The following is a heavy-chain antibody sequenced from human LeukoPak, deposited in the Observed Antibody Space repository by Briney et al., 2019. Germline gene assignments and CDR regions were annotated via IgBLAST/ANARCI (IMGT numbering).Heavy chain of an antibody. CDR2: IHYSGRST. CDR1: GGSIRSSSYY. CDR3: ARRREEMAAITEGNWFDP. V-gene: IGHV4-39*01. Sequence: SETLSLTCTVSGGSIRSSSYYWGWIRQPPGKGLEWIGSIHYSGRSTYYNPSLKSRVTISVDTSKNQISLKLSSVTAADTAVYFCARRREEMAAITEGNWFDPWGQGNLVTVSS. J-gene: IGHJ5*02. D-gene: IGHD5-24*01.